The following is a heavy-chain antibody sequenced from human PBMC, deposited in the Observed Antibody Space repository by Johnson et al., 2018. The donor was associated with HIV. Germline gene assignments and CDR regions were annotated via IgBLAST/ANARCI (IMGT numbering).Heavy chain of an antibody. CDR3: ARVRGGTGHGAFDI. J-gene: IGHJ3*02. V-gene: IGHV3-30*03. CDR2: ISYDGSNK. Sequence: QVQLVESGGGVVQPGRSLRLSCAASGFTFSSYGMHWVRQAPGKGLEWLAVISYDGSNKYYADSVKGRFTISRDNSKNTLYLQMNSLRTEDTAVYYCARVRGGTGHGAFDIWGQGTMVTVSS. CDR1: GFTFSSYG.